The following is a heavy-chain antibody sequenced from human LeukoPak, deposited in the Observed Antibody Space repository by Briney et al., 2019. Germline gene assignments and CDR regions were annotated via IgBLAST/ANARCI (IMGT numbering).Heavy chain of an antibody. J-gene: IGHJ4*02. D-gene: IGHD2-8*02. CDR2: MNPNSGNT. V-gene: IGHV1-8*01. CDR1: GYTFTSYD. Sequence: GASVKVSCRASGYTFTSYDINWVRQATGQGLEWMGWMNPNSGNTGYAQKFQGRVTMTRNTSISTAYMELSSLRSEDTAVYYCARDCTGGVCYGYWGQGTLVTVSS. CDR3: ARDCTGGVCYGY.